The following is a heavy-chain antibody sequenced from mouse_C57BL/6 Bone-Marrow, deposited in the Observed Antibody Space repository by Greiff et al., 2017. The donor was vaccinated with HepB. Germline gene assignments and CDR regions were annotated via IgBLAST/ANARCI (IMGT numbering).Heavy chain of an antibody. Sequence: VQLQQSGAELARPGASVKLSCKASGYTFTSYGISWVKQRTGQGLEWIGEIYPRSGNTYYNETFKGKATLTADKSSSTAYMELRSLTSEDSAVYFCARSDYGSRYWYFDGWGTGTTVTVSS. V-gene: IGHV1-81*01. CDR1: GYTFTSYG. D-gene: IGHD1-1*01. J-gene: IGHJ1*03. CDR2: IYPRSGNT. CDR3: ARSDYGSRYWYFDG.